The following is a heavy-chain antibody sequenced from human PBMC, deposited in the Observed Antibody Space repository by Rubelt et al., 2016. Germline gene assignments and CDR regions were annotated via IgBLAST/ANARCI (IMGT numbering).Heavy chain of an antibody. J-gene: IGHJ4*02. V-gene: IGHV3-43*01. CDR1: GFTFDDYT. D-gene: IGHD3-10*01. CDR3: AKDLSKLLWFGEGFDY. CDR2: ISWDGGST. Sequence: AASGFTFDDYTMHWVRQAPGKGLEWVSLISWDGGSTYYADSVKGRFTISRDSSKNSLYLQMNSLRTEDTALYYCAKDLSKLLWFGEGFDYWGQGTLVTVSS.